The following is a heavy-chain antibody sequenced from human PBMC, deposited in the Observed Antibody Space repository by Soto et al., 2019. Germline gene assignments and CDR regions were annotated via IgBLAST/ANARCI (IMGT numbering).Heavy chain of an antibody. D-gene: IGHD3-3*01. J-gene: IGHJ5*02. V-gene: IGHV1-46*01. CDR2: INPHGGST. CDR3: ARSSGGNFGIIIEGSNWFDP. CDR1: GDTFTSYY. Sequence: ASVKVSCKAPGDTFTSYYLNWVRQAPGQGLEWMGVINPHGGSTKYAQKFQGRITMIRDTSRSTVYMELSSLRSDDTAIYYCARSSGGNFGIIIEGSNWFDPWGQGTLVTVS.